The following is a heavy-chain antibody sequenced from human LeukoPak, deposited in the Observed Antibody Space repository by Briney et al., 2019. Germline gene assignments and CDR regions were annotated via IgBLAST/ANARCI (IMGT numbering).Heavy chain of an antibody. CDR2: IYSGGST. V-gene: IGHV3-66*01. Sequence: PGGSLRLSCAASGFTFSSYAMSWVRQAPGKGLEWVSVIYSGGSTYYADSVKGRFTISRDNSKNTLYLQMNSLRAEDTAVYYCARDSWWLANTDAFDIWGQGTMVTVSS. D-gene: IGHD2-15*01. J-gene: IGHJ3*02. CDR1: GFTFSSYA. CDR3: ARDSWWLANTDAFDI.